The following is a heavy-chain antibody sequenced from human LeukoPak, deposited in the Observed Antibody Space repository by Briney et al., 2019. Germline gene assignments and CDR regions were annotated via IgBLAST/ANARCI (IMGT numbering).Heavy chain of an antibody. D-gene: IGHD2-21*02. J-gene: IGHJ4*02. CDR1: DYSISSAYY. CDR2: IYHSGST. V-gene: IGHV4-38-2*02. Sequence: PSETLSLTCAVSDYSISSAYYWGWIRQPPGKGLVWIGSIYHSGSTDYNPSLKSRVTISVDTSKNQFSLKLRSVTAADTAVYYCARDQAYCGGDCYFDFWGQGTLVTVSS. CDR3: ARDQAYCGGDCYFDF.